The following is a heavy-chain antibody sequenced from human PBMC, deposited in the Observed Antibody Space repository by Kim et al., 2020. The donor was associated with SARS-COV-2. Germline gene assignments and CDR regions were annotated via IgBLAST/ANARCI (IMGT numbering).Heavy chain of an antibody. V-gene: IGHV1-2*02. CDR3: ARGANTLSAFDL. J-gene: IGHJ3*01. CDR2: T. Sequence: TKDAMRFQGRVTMTRDTSISTVYMELSRLKSDDTTVYYCARGANTLSAFDLWGQGTMVTVSS.